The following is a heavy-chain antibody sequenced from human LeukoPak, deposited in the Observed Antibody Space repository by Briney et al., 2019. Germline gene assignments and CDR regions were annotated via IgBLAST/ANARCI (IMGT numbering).Heavy chain of an antibody. V-gene: IGHV4-39*07. Sequence: KPSETLSLTCTVSGGSISSSNYYWGWIRQPPGKGLEWIGSIYYSGDTYYNPSLKSRVTISIDTSKNQFSLKLSSVTAADTAVYYCARGISTNLEYFQHWGQGTLVTVSS. D-gene: IGHD2/OR15-2a*01. CDR1: GGSISSSNYY. CDR3: ARGISTNLEYFQH. J-gene: IGHJ1*01. CDR2: IYYSGDT.